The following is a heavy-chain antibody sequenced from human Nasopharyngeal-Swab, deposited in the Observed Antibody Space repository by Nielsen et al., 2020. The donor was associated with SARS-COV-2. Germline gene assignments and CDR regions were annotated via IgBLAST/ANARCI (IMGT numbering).Heavy chain of an antibody. CDR3: ARGRRERAPRYYYYGMDV. J-gene: IGHJ6*02. V-gene: IGHV4-34*01. CDR2: INPSVST. Sequence: SQTLSLTCAVYGGAFSVFYWSWIRQSPGEGLEWICEINPSVSTAYNPSLKSRVSMSVDTSKNQVFLNLRSVTAADTAVYYCARGRRERAPRYYYYGMDVWGQGTTVTVS. CDR1: GGAFSVFY. D-gene: IGHD1-1*01.